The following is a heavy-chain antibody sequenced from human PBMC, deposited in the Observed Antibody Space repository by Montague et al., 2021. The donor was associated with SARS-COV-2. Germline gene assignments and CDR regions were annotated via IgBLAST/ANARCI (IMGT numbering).Heavy chain of an antibody. CDR3: ARDSRTSGGGYWYHGLDV. CDR1: GGSINSYY. Sequence: SETLSLTCGVSGGSINSYYWSWIRQPAGKGLEWIGRIYTSGRTNHSPSLKSRVTISVDTSRNHLSLKLTSVTAADTAVYYCARDSRTSGGGYWYHGLDVWGQGTTVIVSS. V-gene: IGHV4-4*07. D-gene: IGHD2-2*01. J-gene: IGHJ6*02. CDR2: IYTSGRT.